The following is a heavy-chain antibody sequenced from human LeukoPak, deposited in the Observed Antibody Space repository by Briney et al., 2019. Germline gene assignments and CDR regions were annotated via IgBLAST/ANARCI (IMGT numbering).Heavy chain of an antibody. CDR3: AKQPVGYSYDPTFDY. Sequence: GGSLRLSCAASGFTFSSYGMHWVRQAPRKGLEWVAVISYDGSNKYYADSVKGRFTISRDNSKNTLYLQMNSLRAEDTAVYYCAKQPVGYSYDPTFDYWGQGSLVTVSS. V-gene: IGHV3-30*18. J-gene: IGHJ4*02. CDR1: GFTFSSYG. D-gene: IGHD5-18*01. CDR2: ISYDGSNK.